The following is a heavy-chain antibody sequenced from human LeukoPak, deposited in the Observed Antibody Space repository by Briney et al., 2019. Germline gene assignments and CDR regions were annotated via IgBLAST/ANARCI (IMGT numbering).Heavy chain of an antibody. CDR2: IYTSGST. D-gene: IGHD5-18*01. J-gene: IGHJ4*02. V-gene: IGHV4-61*02. CDR1: GDSISSGDYY. Sequence: PSQTLSLTCTVSGDSISSGDYYWSWIRQPAGKGLEWIGRIYTSGSTNYNPSLKSRVTISVDTSKNQFSLKLSSVTAADTAVYYCARDGTAMFDYWGQGTLVTVSS. CDR3: ARDGTAMFDY.